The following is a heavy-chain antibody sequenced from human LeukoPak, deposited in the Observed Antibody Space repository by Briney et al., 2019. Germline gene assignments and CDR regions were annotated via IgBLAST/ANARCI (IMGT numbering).Heavy chain of an antibody. Sequence: ASVKVSCKASGYTFTSYDINWVRQATEQGLEWMGWMNPNSGNTGYAQKFQGRVTMTRNTSISTAYMELSSLRSEDTAVYYCARGRYSGWYYDYWGQGTLVTVSS. CDR1: GYTFTSYD. CDR3: ARGRYSGWYYDY. V-gene: IGHV1-8*01. J-gene: IGHJ4*02. D-gene: IGHD6-19*01. CDR2: MNPNSGNT.